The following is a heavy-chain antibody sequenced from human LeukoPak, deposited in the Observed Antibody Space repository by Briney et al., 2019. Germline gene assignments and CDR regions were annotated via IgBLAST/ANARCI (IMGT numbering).Heavy chain of an antibody. CDR3: ARAYCSSTSCYWDFDY. V-gene: IGHV1-2*04. CDR1: GYTFTGYY. Sequence: AASVKVSCKASGYTFTGYYMHWVRQAPGQGLEWMGWINPNSGGTNYAQKFQGWVTMTRDTSISTAYMELSRLRSDDTAVYYCARAYCSSTSCYWDFDYWGQGTLVTVSS. CDR2: INPNSGGT. J-gene: IGHJ4*02. D-gene: IGHD2-2*01.